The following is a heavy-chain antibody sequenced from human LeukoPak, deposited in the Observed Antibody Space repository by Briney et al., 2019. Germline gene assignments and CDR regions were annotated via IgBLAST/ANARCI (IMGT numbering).Heavy chain of an antibody. Sequence: SVKVSCKASGGTFSRSAISWVRQAPGRGLEWMGGIIPIFGPADYAQKFQGRVTITADESTSKAYLELSSLRSEDTTVYYCATSLPYGYYDSGGSNWFDPWGQGTLVTVSS. CDR3: ATSLPYGYYDSGGSNWFDP. V-gene: IGHV1-69*13. D-gene: IGHD3-22*01. CDR1: GGTFSRSA. CDR2: IIPIFGPA. J-gene: IGHJ5*02.